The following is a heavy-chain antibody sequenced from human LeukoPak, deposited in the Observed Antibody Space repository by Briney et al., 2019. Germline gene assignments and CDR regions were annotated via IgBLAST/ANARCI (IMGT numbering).Heavy chain of an antibody. V-gene: IGHV1-24*01. J-gene: IGHJ6*03. D-gene: IGHD1-26*01. Sequence: GASVRVSCKVSGYSLTDLSVHWVRQAPGKGLEWVGGFDPEDSETVYAQKFQGRVTMTEDTSTDTAYMELRSLRSEDTAVYYCARDLRELHYYYYMDVWGKGTTVTVSS. CDR2: FDPEDSET. CDR1: GYSLTDLS. CDR3: ARDLRELHYYYYMDV.